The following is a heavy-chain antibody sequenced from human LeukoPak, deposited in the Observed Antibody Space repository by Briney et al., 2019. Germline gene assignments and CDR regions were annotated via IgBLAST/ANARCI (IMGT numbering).Heavy chain of an antibody. Sequence: ASVKVSCKASGYTFTNYHMHWVRQAPGQALEWMGILTPNSGDTTYAQKFQGRITMTRDTSTSAVYMELSSLRSEDMAVYYCARQSSSWCFDYWGQGTLVTVSS. CDR3: ARQSSSWCFDY. CDR2: LTPNSGDT. J-gene: IGHJ4*02. D-gene: IGHD6-13*01. CDR1: GYTFTNYH. V-gene: IGHV1-46*01.